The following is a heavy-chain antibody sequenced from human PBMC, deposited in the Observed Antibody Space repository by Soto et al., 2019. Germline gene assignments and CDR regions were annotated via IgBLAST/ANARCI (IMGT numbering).Heavy chain of an antibody. J-gene: IGHJ2*01. CDR2: ISSDGSNK. CDR1: GFTFSSYA. V-gene: IGHV3-30*09. CDR3: AGVTGYCGFNGYFDL. Sequence: QVQLVESGGGVVQPGRSLRLSCAASGFTFSSYALLWVRQAPGKGLEWVAVISSDGSNKYHADSVKGRFAISRDNSKSTQYLQMNSLRREDTAVYYCAGVTGYCGFNGYFDLWGRGTLVIVSS. D-gene: IGHD3-10*01.